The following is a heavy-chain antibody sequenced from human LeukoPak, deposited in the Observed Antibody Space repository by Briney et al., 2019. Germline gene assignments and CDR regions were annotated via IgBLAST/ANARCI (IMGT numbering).Heavy chain of an antibody. CDR2: IKQDGSEK. CDR1: GFTFSSYW. CDR3: ARVGVGADDTIFGVVIISSFDY. J-gene: IGHJ4*02. D-gene: IGHD3-3*01. Sequence: PGGSLRLSCAASGFTFSSYWMSWVRQAPGKGLEWVANIKQDGSEKYYVDSVKGRFTISRDNAKNSLYLQMNSLRAEDTAVYYCARVGVGADDTIFGVVIISSFDYWGQGTLVTVSS. V-gene: IGHV3-7*01.